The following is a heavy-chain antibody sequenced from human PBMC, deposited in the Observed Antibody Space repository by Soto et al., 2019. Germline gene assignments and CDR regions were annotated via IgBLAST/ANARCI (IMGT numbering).Heavy chain of an antibody. Sequence: GGSLRLSCADSGFTFSSYAMMWVRQAPGKGLDRFSAIRGRGGSTYYADSVKGRFTISTENAKNTLYLQMKSLRHDGTAAYDCANACSNWFRNWFEPWGRGPRVIVCS. CDR2: IRGRGGST. D-gene: IGHD3-9*01. V-gene: IGHV3-23*01. J-gene: IGHJ5*02. CDR3: ANACSNWFRNWFEP. CDR1: GFTFSSYA.